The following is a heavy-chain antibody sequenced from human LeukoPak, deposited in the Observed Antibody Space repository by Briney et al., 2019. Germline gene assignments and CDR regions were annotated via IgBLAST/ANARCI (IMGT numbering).Heavy chain of an antibody. J-gene: IGHJ3*01. CDR3: ARDLYYCGSGSYYDVFDV. CDR1: GYTFSTYG. D-gene: IGHD3-10*01. V-gene: IGHV1-18*01. Sequence: ASVKVSCKASGYTFSTYGISWVRQAPGQGLEWMGWISAYKGNTYYAQKLQGRVTMTTDTSTSTAYMELRSLRSDDTAIHYCARDLYYCGSGSYYDVFDVWGQGTMVTVSS. CDR2: ISAYKGNT.